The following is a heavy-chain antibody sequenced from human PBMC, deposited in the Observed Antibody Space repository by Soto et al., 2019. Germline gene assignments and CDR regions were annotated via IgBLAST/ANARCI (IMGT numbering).Heavy chain of an antibody. Sequence: SVKVSCKASGGTFSSYAISWVRQAPGQGLEWMGGIIPIFGTANYAQKFQGRVTITADESTSTAYMELSSLRSEDTAVYYCARDSAPNTIVGVVIMTPYNWFDPWGQGTRVPSPQ. CDR3: ARDSAPNTIVGVVIMTPYNWFDP. CDR2: IIPIFGTA. D-gene: IGHD3-3*01. CDR1: GGTFSSYA. J-gene: IGHJ5*02. V-gene: IGHV1-69*13.